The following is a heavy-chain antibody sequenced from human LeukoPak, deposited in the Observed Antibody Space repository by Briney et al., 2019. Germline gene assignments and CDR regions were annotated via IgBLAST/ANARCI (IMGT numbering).Heavy chain of an antibody. CDR2: ISGSGGST. CDR1: GFTFSSYA. CDR3: AKVWQHLVMVYFDY. Sequence: GGSLRLSCTASGFTFSSYAMSWVRQAPGKGLEWVSGISGSGGSTYYADSVKGRFTISRDNSKNTLHLQMNSLRAEDTAVYYCAKVWQHLVMVYFDYWGQGTLVTVSS. D-gene: IGHD6-13*01. V-gene: IGHV3-23*01. J-gene: IGHJ4*02.